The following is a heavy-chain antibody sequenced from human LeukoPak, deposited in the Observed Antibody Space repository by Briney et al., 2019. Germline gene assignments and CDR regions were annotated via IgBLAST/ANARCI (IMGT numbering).Heavy chain of an antibody. CDR2: IKRDGSEK. Sequence: GGSLRLSCAASGFTFSTYWMSWVRQAPGKGLEWVANIKRDGSEKYYMDSVKGRFTISRDNAKNSLYLQMNSLRAEDTAIYYCAREARGNYAPGLDYWGQGTLVTVSS. CDR1: GFTFSTYW. V-gene: IGHV3-7*01. J-gene: IGHJ4*02. CDR3: AREARGNYAPGLDY. D-gene: IGHD1-7*01.